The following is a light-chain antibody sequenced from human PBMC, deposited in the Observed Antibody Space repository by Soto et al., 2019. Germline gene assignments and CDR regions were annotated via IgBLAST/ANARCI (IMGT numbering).Light chain of an antibody. J-gene: IGLJ2*01. CDR2: EVT. V-gene: IGLV2-8*01. CDR1: SSAVGGSNY. CDR3: SSFAGGGNPVL. Sequence: QSALTQPPSASGSLGQSVTISCTGTSSAVGGSNYVSWHQQHPGKAPKVMIYEVTKRPPGVPDRFSGSKSGNTASLTVSGLQAADEADYYCSSFAGGGNPVLLGGGTKLTVL.